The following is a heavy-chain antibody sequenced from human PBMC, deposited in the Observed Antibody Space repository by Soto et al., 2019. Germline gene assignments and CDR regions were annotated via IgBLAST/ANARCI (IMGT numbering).Heavy chain of an antibody. Sequence: EVQLVESGGGLVKPGGSLRLSCAASGFTVSSYSMNWVRQAPGKGLEWVSSISSSSSYIYYADSVKGRFTISRDNAKNSRYLQKNSLRAEDTAVYYCARDQPGYSYGYGLGDWGQGTLGSVSS. CDR3: ARDQPGYSYGYGLGD. J-gene: IGHJ4*02. V-gene: IGHV3-21*01. CDR1: GFTVSSYS. D-gene: IGHD5-18*01. CDR2: ISSSSSYI.